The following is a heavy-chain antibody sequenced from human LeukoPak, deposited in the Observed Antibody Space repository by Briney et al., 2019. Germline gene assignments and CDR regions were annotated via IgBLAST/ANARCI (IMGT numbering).Heavy chain of an antibody. Sequence: GGSLRLSCAASGFTFSSYSMNWVRQAPGKGLEWVSTISGGVSSTYYADSVKGRFTISRDNAKNSLYLQMNSLRAEDTALYYCAKDIRSAYYDSSVDYWGQGTLVTVSS. D-gene: IGHD3-22*01. CDR3: AKDIRSAYYDSSVDY. CDR1: GFTFSSYS. J-gene: IGHJ4*02. CDR2: ISGGVSST. V-gene: IGHV3-21*04.